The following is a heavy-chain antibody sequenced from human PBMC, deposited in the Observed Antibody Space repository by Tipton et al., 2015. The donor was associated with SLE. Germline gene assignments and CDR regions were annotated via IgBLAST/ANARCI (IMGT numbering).Heavy chain of an antibody. J-gene: IGHJ4*02. V-gene: IGHV4-59*12. CDR2: IYYSGST. D-gene: IGHD5-18*01. CDR1: GGSISSYY. CDR3: AELEGLSYGYSFDY. Sequence: TLSLTCTVSGGSISSYYWSWIRQPPGKGLEWIGYIYYSGSTNYNPSLKSRVTMSVDTSKNQFSLKLSSVTAADTAVYYCAELEGLSYGYSFDYWGQGILVTVSS.